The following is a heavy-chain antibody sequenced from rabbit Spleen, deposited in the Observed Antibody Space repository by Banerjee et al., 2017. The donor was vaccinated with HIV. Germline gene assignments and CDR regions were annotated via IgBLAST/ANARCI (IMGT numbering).Heavy chain of an antibody. CDR1: GFTLSSYY. V-gene: IGHV1S7*01. CDR3: ARDGAGGSYFAL. D-gene: IGHD8-1*01. CDR2: IDPVFGIT. J-gene: IGHJ4*01. Sequence: QLEESGGDLVKPEGSLQLSCTASGFTLSSYYMNWVRQAPGKGLEWIGYIDPVFGITAYANWVNGRFSISRENAQNTVFLQMTSLTAADTATYFCARDGAGGSYFALWGPGTLVTVS.